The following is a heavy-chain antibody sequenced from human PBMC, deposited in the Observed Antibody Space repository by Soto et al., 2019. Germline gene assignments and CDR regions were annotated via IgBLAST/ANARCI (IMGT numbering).Heavy chain of an antibody. Sequence: QVQLLQSGAEVKKPGSSVKVSCKASGGTFSSYTISWVRQAPGQGLEWMGGIIPISGTTNYAQKFQGRVTIMADKSTSTDYMELSSLRSEDTAVYSCARDETQGITVMVVAKSHAFNIWGQGTLVTVSS. CDR1: GGTFSSYT. V-gene: IGHV1-69*06. CDR2: IIPISGTT. CDR3: ARDETQGITVMVVAKSHAFNI. J-gene: IGHJ3*02. D-gene: IGHD3-22*01.